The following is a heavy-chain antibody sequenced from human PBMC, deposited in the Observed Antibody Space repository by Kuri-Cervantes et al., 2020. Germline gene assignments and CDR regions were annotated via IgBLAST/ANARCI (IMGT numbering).Heavy chain of an antibody. CDR2: IWDDGSNK. Sequence: GESLKISCAASGFTFSSYGMHWLRQAPGKGLEWVAVIWDDGSNKYYADSVKGRFTISRDNSKNTLYLQMNSLRAEDTAVYYCARDSYNFPDYWGQGTLVTVSS. J-gene: IGHJ4*02. CDR3: ARDSYNFPDY. CDR1: GFTFSSYG. D-gene: IGHD5-24*01. V-gene: IGHV3-33*01.